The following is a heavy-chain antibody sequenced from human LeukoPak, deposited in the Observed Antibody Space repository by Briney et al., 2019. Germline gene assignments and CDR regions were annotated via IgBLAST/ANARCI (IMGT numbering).Heavy chain of an antibody. V-gene: IGHV3-66*01. D-gene: IGHD2/OR15-2a*01. CDR2: IYSGGST. CDR3: ARALSVLPDY. J-gene: IGHJ4*02. Sequence: GGSLRLSCAASGFTVSSSYMSWVRQAPGKGLEWVSVIYSGGSTYYADSVKGRLTISRDNSKNTVYLQMNSLRAEDTAVYFCARALSVLPDYWGQGALVTVSS. CDR1: GFTVSSSY.